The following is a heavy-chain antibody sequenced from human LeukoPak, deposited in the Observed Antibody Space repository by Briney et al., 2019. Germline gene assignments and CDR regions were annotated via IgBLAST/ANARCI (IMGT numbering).Heavy chain of an antibody. CDR2: INTNTGNP. CDR1: GYTFTSYA. Sequence: ASVKVSCKASGYTFTSYAMNWVRQAPGQGLEWMGWINTNTGNPTYAQGFTGRFVFSLDISVSTAYLQISSLKAEDTAVYYCATGRPNIVVVVAAPPYYGMDVWGQGTTVTVSS. CDR3: ATGRPNIVVVVAAPPYYGMDV. V-gene: IGHV7-4-1*02. J-gene: IGHJ6*02. D-gene: IGHD2-15*01.